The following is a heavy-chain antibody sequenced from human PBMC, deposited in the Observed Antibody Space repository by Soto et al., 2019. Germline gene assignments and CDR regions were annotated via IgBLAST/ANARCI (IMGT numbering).Heavy chain of an antibody. CDR3: ARDAYNDMGV. CDR1: GFTFSTYW. CDR2: INSDGSTT. J-gene: IGHJ6*02. V-gene: IGHV3-74*01. Sequence: EVQLVESGGGLVQPGGSLRLSCATSGFTFSTYWMHWVRRAPGKGLVWVSRINSDGSTTSYADSVKGRFTISRDNAKNTLYLQMNSLRAEDTAVYYCARDAYNDMGVWAQGTTVTVSS.